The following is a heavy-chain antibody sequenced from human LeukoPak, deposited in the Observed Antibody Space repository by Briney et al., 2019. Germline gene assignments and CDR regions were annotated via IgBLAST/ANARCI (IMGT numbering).Heavy chain of an antibody. CDR1: GFTFDDYG. CDR2: INWNGGST. V-gene: IGHV3-20*04. D-gene: IGHD6-19*01. CDR3: ARGYSSGWLYYFDY. J-gene: IGHJ4*02. Sequence: GGSLRLSCAASGFTFDDYGMSWVRQAPGKGLEWVSGINWNGGSTGYADSVKGRFTIPRDNAKNSLYLQMNSLRAEDTAFYYCARGYSSGWLYYFDYWGQGALVTVSS.